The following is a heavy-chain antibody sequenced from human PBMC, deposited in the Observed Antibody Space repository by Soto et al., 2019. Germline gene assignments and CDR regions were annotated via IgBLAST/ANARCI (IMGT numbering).Heavy chain of an antibody. J-gene: IGHJ5*01. Sequence: QPLSITDAISGESASSNSPAWNWIRHSPSRGLEWLGRTYYRSKWYNDYAVSMKSRITINPDTSKNQFSLQLNSVTLEDTAVYFSASERRSSHSAVSLGHAPPVTVS. CDR1: GESASSNSPA. CDR2: TYYRSKWYN. D-gene: IGHD1-26*01. V-gene: IGHV6-1*01. CDR3: ASERRSSHSAVS.